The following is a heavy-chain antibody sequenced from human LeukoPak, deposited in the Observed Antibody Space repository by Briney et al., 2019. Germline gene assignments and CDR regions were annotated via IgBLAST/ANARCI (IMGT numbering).Heavy chain of an antibody. Sequence: SSETLSLTCAVYGGSFSGYYWSWIRQPPGKGLEWIGEINHSGSTNYNPSLKSRVTISVDTSKNQFSLKLSSVTAADTAVYYCANEGLLTGSSDYWGQGTLVTVSS. D-gene: IGHD3-9*01. CDR1: GGSFSGYY. V-gene: IGHV4-34*01. J-gene: IGHJ4*02. CDR2: INHSGST. CDR3: ANEGLLTGSSDY.